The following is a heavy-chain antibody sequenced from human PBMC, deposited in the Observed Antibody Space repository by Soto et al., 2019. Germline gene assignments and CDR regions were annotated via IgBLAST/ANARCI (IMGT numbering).Heavy chain of an antibody. CDR1: GFTFSIYA. J-gene: IGHJ3*01. D-gene: IGHD2-21*02. CDR2: LSGSGGTT. V-gene: IGHV3-23*01. CDR3: AKGAQYGGNSGAFDF. Sequence: EVQLLEAGGGLGQPGGSLRLSCAASGFTFSIYAMNWVRRAPGKGLEWGSTLSGSGGTTYYADSVKCRFTISRDKSKNTLYVQMNSLRVDDTAVYYCAKGAQYGGNSGAFDFWGQGTMLTVSS.